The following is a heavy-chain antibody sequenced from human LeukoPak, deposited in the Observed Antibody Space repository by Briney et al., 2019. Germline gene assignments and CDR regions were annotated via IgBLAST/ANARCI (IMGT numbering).Heavy chain of an antibody. J-gene: IGHJ5*02. V-gene: IGHV1-18*01. CDR1: GYTFTTYH. CDR2: INPYNGYT. D-gene: IGHD1-26*01. Sequence: ASVKVSCKASGYTFTTYHLSWVRQAPGQGLEWMGWINPYNGYTSYTQKLQGRVTMTTDTSTSTVYMELRSLRSDDTAVYYCARGREAPLNWFDPWGQGTLVTVSS. CDR3: ARGREAPLNWFDP.